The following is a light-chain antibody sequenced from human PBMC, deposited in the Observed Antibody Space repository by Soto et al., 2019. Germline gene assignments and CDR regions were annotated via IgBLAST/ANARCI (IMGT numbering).Light chain of an antibody. CDR3: SSYTSGVV. CDR2: DVT. J-gene: IGLJ3*02. Sequence: QTALTQPASVYGSPGQSITISCTGIISDAGGYNYVSWYQQHPGKAPKLMIYDVTNRPSGVSDRFSGSKSGNTASLTISGLQAEDEADYHCSSYTSGVVFGGGTKLTVL. V-gene: IGLV2-14*03. CDR1: ISDAGGYNY.